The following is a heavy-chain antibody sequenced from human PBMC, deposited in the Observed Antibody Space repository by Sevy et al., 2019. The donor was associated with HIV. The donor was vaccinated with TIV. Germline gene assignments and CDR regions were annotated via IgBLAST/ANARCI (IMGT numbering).Heavy chain of an antibody. V-gene: IGHV1-18*01. CDR3: AIPRGGRWFGELFDYYYYYGMDV. Sequence: ASVKVSCKASGYTFTSYGISWVRQAPGQGLEWMGWISAYNGNTNYAQKLQGRVTMTTDTSTSTAYMELRSLRSDDTAVYYCAIPRGGRWFGELFDYYYYYGMDVWGQGTMVTVSS. D-gene: IGHD3-10*01. CDR1: GYTFTSYG. CDR2: ISAYNGNT. J-gene: IGHJ6*02.